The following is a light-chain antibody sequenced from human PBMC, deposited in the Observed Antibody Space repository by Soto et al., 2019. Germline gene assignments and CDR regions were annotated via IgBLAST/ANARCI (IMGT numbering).Light chain of an antibody. CDR2: EVS. J-gene: IGLJ2*01. CDR1: SSDVGGYKY. V-gene: IGLV2-14*01. CDR3: SSYTSTNTLV. Sequence: SALTQPASVSGSPGQSITISCTGTSSDVGGYKYVSWYQQHPGKAPKLMIYEVSNRPSGVSNRFSGSKSGNTASLTISGLQAEDEAHYYCSSYTSTNTLVFGGGTKLTVL.